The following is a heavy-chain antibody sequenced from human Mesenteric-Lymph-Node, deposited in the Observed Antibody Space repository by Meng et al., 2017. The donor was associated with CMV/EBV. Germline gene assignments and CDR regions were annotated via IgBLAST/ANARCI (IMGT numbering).Heavy chain of an antibody. CDR2: MSNDGRRT. D-gene: IGHD2-21*01. V-gene: IGHV3-30*04. J-gene: IGHJ6*02. CDR3: ARDHDWPPRGYYYGMDV. Sequence: GESLKISCAASGFAFSSFAMHWVRQTPGKGLEWVAVMSNDGRRTYYADSVKGRFTITRDNSKNTVYLQMNSLRPEDTAVYYCARDHDWPPRGYYYGMDVWGQGTTVTVSS. CDR1: GFAFSSFA.